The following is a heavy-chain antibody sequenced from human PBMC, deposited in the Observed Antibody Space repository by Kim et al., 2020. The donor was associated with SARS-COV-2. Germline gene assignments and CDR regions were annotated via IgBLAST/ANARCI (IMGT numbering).Heavy chain of an antibody. CDR1: GFTVSSNY. CDR3: ASVTRYYYGSGPDYYFDY. D-gene: IGHD3-10*01. Sequence: GGSLRLSCAASGFTVSSNYMSWVRQAPGKGLEWVSVIYSGGSTYYADSVKGRFTISRHNSKNTLYLQMNSLRAEDTAVYYCASVTRYYYGSGPDYYFDYWGQGTLVTVSS. CDR2: IYSGGST. V-gene: IGHV3-53*04. J-gene: IGHJ4*02.